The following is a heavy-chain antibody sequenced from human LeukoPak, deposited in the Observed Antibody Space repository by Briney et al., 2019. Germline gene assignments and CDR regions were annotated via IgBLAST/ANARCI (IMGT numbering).Heavy chain of an antibody. D-gene: IGHD6-6*01. CDR1: GGSLSSGGYY. Sequence: SETLSLTCTVSGGSLSSGGYYWSWIRQTPGKGLEWIGYIYHSGSTYYNPSLKSRVTISVDRSKNQFSLKLSSVTAADTAVYYCARPRRQLVQGGWFDPWGQGTLVTVSS. CDR2: IYHSGST. CDR3: ARPRRQLVQGGWFDP. V-gene: IGHV4-30-2*01. J-gene: IGHJ5*02.